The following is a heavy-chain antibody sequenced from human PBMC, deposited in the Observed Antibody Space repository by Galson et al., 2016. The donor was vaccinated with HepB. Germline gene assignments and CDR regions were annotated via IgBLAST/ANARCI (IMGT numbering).Heavy chain of an antibody. V-gene: IGHV3-23*01. J-gene: IGHJ6*02. Sequence: SLRLSCAASGFTFSSYAMSWVRQAPGKGLEWVSAISGRGVSTYYADSVKGRFTISRENSKNTLYLQMNSLRAEDTAVYYCAKGYGGGTVYYYYGMDVWGQGTTVTVSS. CDR3: AKGYGGGTVYYYYGMDV. D-gene: IGHD3-16*01. CDR2: ISGRGVST. CDR1: GFTFSSYA.